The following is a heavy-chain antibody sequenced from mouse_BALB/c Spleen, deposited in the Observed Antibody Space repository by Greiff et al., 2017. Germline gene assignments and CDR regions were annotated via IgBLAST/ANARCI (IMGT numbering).Heavy chain of an antibody. CDR1: GYTFSSYW. V-gene: IGHV1-9*01. D-gene: IGHD2-10*02. J-gene: IGHJ3*01. Sequence: QVQLKESGAELMKPGASVKISCKATGYTFSSYWIEWVKQRPGHGLEWIGEILPGSGSTNYNEKFKGKATFTADTSSNTAYMQLSSLTSEDSAVYYCARKEYGNRGFAYWGQGTLVTVSA. CDR3: ARKEYGNRGFAY. CDR2: ILPGSGST.